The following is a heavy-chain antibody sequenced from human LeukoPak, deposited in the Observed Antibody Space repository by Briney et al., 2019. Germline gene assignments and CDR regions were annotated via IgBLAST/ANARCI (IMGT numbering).Heavy chain of an antibody. CDR2: INHSGTT. D-gene: IGHD3-16*01. J-gene: IGHJ6*03. V-gene: IGHV4-34*01. CDR3: ARVQTLGGLYYYYSMDV. Sequence: SETLSLTCAVYVGSFSGYYWSWIRQSPGKGLEWIGEINHSGTTSYNPSLESRITISADASKNQFSLRLTSVTAADTAVYYCARVQTLGGLYYYYSMDVWAEGTTVTVSS. CDR1: VGSFSGYY.